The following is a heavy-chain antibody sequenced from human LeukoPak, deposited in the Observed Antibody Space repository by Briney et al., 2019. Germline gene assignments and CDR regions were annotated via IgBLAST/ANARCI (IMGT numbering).Heavy chain of an antibody. CDR3: AKDSSGWPYFDY. D-gene: IGHD6-19*01. J-gene: IGHJ4*02. V-gene: IGHV3-23*01. Sequence: QPGGSLRLSCAASGFTFSSYAMSWVRQAPGKGLEWVSAISGSGGSTYYADSVKGRFTISRDNPKNTLYLQMNSLRAEDTAVYYCAKDSSGWPYFDYWGQGTLVTVSS. CDR2: ISGSGGST. CDR1: GFTFSSYA.